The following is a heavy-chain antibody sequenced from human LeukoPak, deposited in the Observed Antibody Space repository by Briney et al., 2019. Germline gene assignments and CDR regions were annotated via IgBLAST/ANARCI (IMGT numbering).Heavy chain of an antibody. Sequence: TSETLSLTCTVSGGSISGYYWTWIRQSPVKRLEWIAYIYYTGSTNYNPSLKSRVTISVDTSKNQFSLTLTSVTAADTAVYFCARHVDPDMDYFDYWGPGTLVTVSS. J-gene: IGHJ4*02. CDR3: ARHVDPDMDYFDY. D-gene: IGHD2-15*01. CDR2: IYYTGST. CDR1: GGSISGYY. V-gene: IGHV4-59*08.